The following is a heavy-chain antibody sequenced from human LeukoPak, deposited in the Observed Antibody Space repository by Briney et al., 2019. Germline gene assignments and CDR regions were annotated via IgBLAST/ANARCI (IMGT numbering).Heavy chain of an antibody. Sequence: KPGGSLRLSCAASGFTFSSYSMNWVRQAPGKGLEWVSSISSSSYIYYADSVKGRFTISRDNAKNSLYLQMNSLRAEDTGVYYCARPGSSSSWNHLDWFDPWGQGTLVTVSS. CDR2: ISSSSYI. V-gene: IGHV3-21*01. D-gene: IGHD6-13*01. CDR1: GFTFSSYS. CDR3: ARPGSSSSWNHLDWFDP. J-gene: IGHJ5*02.